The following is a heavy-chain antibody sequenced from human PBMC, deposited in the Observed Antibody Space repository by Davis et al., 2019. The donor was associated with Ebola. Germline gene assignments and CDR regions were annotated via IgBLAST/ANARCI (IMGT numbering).Heavy chain of an antibody. CDR3: AKDQLAYFDY. Sequence: PGGFLRLSCAASGFTFSSYGMHWVRQAPGKGLEWVAVISYDGSNKYYADSVKGRFTISRDNSKNTLYLQMNSLRAEDTAVYYCAKDQLAYFDYWGQGTLVTVSS. D-gene: IGHD6-13*01. J-gene: IGHJ4*02. CDR1: GFTFSSYG. CDR2: ISYDGSNK. V-gene: IGHV3-30*18.